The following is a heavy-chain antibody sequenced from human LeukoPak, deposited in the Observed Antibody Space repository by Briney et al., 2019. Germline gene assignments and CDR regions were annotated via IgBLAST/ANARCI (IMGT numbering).Heavy chain of an antibody. CDR2: IRFDGSIK. V-gene: IGHV3-30*02. Sequence: PGGSLRLSCAASGFTLSRYGMHWVRQAPGKGLEWVAFIRFDGSIKYYADSVKGRSAISRDNSKNTLYLQMNSLRAEDTAVYYCAKLDFDAFDIWGQGTMVTVSS. CDR1: GFTLSRYG. D-gene: IGHD2-2*03. CDR3: AKLDFDAFDI. J-gene: IGHJ3*02.